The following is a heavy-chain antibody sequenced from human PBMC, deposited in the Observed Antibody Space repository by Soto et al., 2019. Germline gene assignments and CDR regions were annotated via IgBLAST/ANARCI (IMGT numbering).Heavy chain of an antibody. CDR1: GGSISSSSYY. D-gene: IGHD4-4*01. J-gene: IGHJ4*02. CDR3: ARHSAYSNDFDY. Sequence: SETLSLTCTVSGGSISSSSYYWGWIRQPPGKGLEWIGSIYYSGSTYYNPSLKSRVTISVDTSKNQFSLKLSSVTAADTAVYYCARHSAYSNDFDYWGQGTLVTVSS. V-gene: IGHV4-39*01. CDR2: IYYSGST.